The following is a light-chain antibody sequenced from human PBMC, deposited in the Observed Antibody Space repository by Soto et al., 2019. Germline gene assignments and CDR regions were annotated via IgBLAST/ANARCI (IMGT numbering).Light chain of an antibody. J-gene: IGKJ4*01. V-gene: IGKV1-5*03. Sequence: DIQMTQSPSTLSASVGDRVTITCRASQSISSWLAWYQQKPGKAPKLLICKASSLESGVPSRFSGSGSGTEFTLTISSLQPDDFATYYCQQYNSYSPVTFGGGTKVEIK. CDR1: QSISSW. CDR2: KAS. CDR3: QQYNSYSPVT.